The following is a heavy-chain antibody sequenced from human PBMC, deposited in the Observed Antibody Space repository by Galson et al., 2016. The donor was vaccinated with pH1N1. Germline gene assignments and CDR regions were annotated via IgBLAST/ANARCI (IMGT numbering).Heavy chain of an antibody. CDR1: GFTFSRYW. D-gene: IGHD4/OR15-4a*01. V-gene: IGHV3-74*01. Sequence: SLRLSCAASGFTFSRYWMHWVRQGPGKGLVWVSRINSDGSSSSHADSVEGRFTISGDNAKKTLYLQMNSLRAEDTGVYYCTRDRAFGDYGGASDIWSQGTMVTVSS. CDR2: INSDGSSS. CDR3: TRDRAFGDYGGASDI. J-gene: IGHJ3*02.